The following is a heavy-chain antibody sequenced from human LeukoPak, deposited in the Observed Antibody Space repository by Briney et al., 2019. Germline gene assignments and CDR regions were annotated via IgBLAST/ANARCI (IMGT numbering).Heavy chain of an antibody. Sequence: GGSLRLSCAASGFTFSHFSMHWVRQAPGKGLVWVSRINVDGSSITYADSVKGRFTISRDNAKNTLYLQMNSLRAEDTAVYYCARGASGYSYGWGQGTLVTVSS. D-gene: IGHD5-18*01. CDR2: INVDGSSI. J-gene: IGHJ4*02. V-gene: IGHV3-74*01. CDR1: GFTFSHFS. CDR3: ARGASGYSYG.